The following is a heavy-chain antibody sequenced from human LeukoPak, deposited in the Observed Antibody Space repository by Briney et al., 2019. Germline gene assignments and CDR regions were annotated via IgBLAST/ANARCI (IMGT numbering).Heavy chain of an antibody. J-gene: IGHJ2*01. CDR2: IYYSGST. Sequence: AETLSLTCTVSGGSINSYYWSWIRQPPGKGLEWIGYIYYSGSTNYNPSLKSRVTISVDTSKNQFSLKLSSVTAADTAVYYCARTPVAATSWYFDLWGRGTLVTVSS. D-gene: IGHD6-19*01. CDR3: ARTPVAATSWYFDL. V-gene: IGHV4-59*01. CDR1: GGSINSYY.